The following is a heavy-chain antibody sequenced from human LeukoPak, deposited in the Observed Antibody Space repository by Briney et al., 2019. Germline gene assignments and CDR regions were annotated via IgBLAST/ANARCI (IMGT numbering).Heavy chain of an antibody. V-gene: IGHV1-69*05. CDR1: GGTFSSYA. CDR3: ARGRRSGSYYVWFDP. D-gene: IGHD1-26*01. J-gene: IGHJ5*02. CDR2: IIPIFGTA. Sequence: LVKVSCKASGGTFSSYAISWVRQAPGQGLEWMGGIIPIFGTANYAQKFQGRVTITTDESTSAAYMELSSLRSEDTAVYYCARGRRSGSYYVWFDPWGQGTLVTVSS.